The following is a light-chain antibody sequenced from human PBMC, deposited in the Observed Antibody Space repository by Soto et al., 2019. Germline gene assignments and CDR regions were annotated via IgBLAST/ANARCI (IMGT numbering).Light chain of an antibody. CDR2: AAS. V-gene: IGKV1-27*01. Sequence: DVQMTQSPSSLSASVGDRVTITCRVSQGVSNYLAWYQQKPGKVPKLLIYAASTLQSGVPSRFSGSGSGTDFTLTISTLQPEDVATYYCPKYNSAPFTFGLGTKVHIK. J-gene: IGKJ3*01. CDR1: QGVSNY. CDR3: PKYNSAPFT.